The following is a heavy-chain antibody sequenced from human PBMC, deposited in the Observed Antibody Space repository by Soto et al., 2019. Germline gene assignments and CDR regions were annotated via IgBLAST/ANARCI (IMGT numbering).Heavy chain of an antibody. V-gene: IGHV3-7*05. CDR1: GFSFRTFW. D-gene: IGHD3-3*01. CDR3: ARDWVFGVAFDY. J-gene: IGHJ4*02. CDR2: INQDGTEK. Sequence: GGSLRLSCATSGFSFRTFWLNLVRQAPGRGLEWVANINQDGTEKYYVDSVKGRFTISRDNAQNSLYLQMNNLRAEDTAVYYCARDWVFGVAFDYWGQGTLVTVSS.